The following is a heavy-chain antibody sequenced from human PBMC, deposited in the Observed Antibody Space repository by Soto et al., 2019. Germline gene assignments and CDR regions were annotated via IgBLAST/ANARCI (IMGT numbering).Heavy chain of an antibody. V-gene: IGHV3-48*01. Sequence: GGSLRLSCAAFGFNFNGYAMNWVRQAPGKGLEWISYITKSSRTIYYADSVKGRFTISRDNAKNSLYLQMNSLRAEDTAVYYCTRDHGYGYGMDVWGQGTTVTVSS. D-gene: IGHD5-12*01. CDR2: ITKSSRTI. J-gene: IGHJ6*02. CDR1: GFNFNGYA. CDR3: TRDHGYGYGMDV.